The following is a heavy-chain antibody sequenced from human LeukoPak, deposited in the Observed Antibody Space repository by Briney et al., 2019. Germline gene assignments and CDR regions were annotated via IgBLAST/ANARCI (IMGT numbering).Heavy chain of an antibody. CDR2: ISGSGGST. V-gene: IGHV3-23*01. Sequence: GGSLRLSCAAAGFTFSSYAMSWVRQAPGKGLEWGSAISGSGGSTYYADSVKGRFTISRDNSKNTLYLQMNSLRAEDTAVYYCARETPRRGETRDGYRWGQGTVVTVSS. J-gene: IGHJ4*02. CDR3: ARETPRRGETRDGYR. D-gene: IGHD5-24*01. CDR1: GFTFSSYA.